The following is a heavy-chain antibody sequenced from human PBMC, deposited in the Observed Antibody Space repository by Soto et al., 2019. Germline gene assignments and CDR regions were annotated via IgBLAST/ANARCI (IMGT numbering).Heavy chain of an antibody. CDR3: ARHPVEMAPMPVNRPIYSFDY. CDR2: INPNSGGT. V-gene: IGHV1-2*04. Sequence: ASVKVSCKASGGTFSSYASSWGRRAPGQGLEWMGWINPNSGGTNYAQKFQGWVTMTRDTSISTAYMELSRLRSDDTAVYYCARHPVEMAPMPVNRPIYSFDYWG. D-gene: IGHD2-2*01. CDR1: GGTFSSYA. J-gene: IGHJ4*01.